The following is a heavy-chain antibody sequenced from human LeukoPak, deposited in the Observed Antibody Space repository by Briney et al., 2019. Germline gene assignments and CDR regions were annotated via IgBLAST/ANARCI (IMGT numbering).Heavy chain of an antibody. V-gene: IGHV4-34*01. Sequence: PSETLSLTCAVYGGSFSGYYWSWIRQPPGKGLEWIGEINHSGSTNYNPSLKSRVTISVDTSKNQFSLKLSSVTAADTAVYYCARLAVAMDVWGKGTTVTISS. CDR1: GGSFSGYY. CDR2: INHSGST. CDR3: ARLAVAMDV. D-gene: IGHD6-19*01. J-gene: IGHJ6*03.